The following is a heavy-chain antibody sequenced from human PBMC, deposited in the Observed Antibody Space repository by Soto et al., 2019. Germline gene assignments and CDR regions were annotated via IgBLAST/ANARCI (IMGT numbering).Heavy chain of an antibody. CDR3: AHSDDIYDFWGKNNWFDP. CDR2: IYWDDDK. Sequence: SGPTLVNPTQTLTLTCTFSGFSLSTSGVGVGWIRQPPGKALEWLALIYWDDDKRYSPSLKSRLTITKDTSKNQVVLTMTNMDPVDTATYYCAHSDDIYDFWGKNNWFDPWGQGTLVTVSS. J-gene: IGHJ5*02. V-gene: IGHV2-5*02. CDR1: GFSLSTSGVG. D-gene: IGHD3-3*01.